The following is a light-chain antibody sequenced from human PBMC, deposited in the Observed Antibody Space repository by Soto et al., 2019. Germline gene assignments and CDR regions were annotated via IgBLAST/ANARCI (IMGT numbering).Light chain of an antibody. J-gene: IGKJ5*01. CDR3: QQANSFPIT. Sequence: DIQMAQSPSPLSASVGDTVTVTCRASQSVSGWLAWYQQKPGEDPKLLIYAASSLQSGVPSRFSGSGSGTDFNLTISRLQTEDFATYYCQQANSFPITFGQGTRVEIK. CDR2: AAS. CDR1: QSVSGW. V-gene: IGKV1-12*01.